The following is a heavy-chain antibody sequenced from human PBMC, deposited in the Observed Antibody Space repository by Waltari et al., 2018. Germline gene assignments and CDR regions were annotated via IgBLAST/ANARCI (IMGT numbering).Heavy chain of an antibody. Sequence: EVQLVETGGGLIQPGGSLKISCAASVLIVSSNYMRWVRQAPGKGLEWVSVSYSGGGTHYAGSVKGRFTISRDNSKNTLHLQMNSLRAEDTAVYYCARVSLRDYYYGMDVWGQGTTVTVSS. CDR3: ARVSLRDYYYGMDV. CDR2: SYSGGGT. CDR1: VLIVSSNY. V-gene: IGHV3-53*02. J-gene: IGHJ6*02.